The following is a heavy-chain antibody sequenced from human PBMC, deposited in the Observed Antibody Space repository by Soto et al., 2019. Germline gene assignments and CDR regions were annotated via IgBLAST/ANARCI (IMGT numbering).Heavy chain of an antibody. V-gene: IGHV3-21*01. CDR2: ISSSSSYI. CDR1: GFTFSSYS. CDR3: AREPRGYCTNGVCYTGFDY. J-gene: IGHJ4*02. Sequence: EVQLVESGGGLVKPGGSLRLSCAASGFTFSSYSMNWVRQAPGKGLEWVSSISSSSSYIYYADSVKGRFTISSDNAKNSLYLQMNSLRAEDTAVYYCAREPRGYCTNGVCYTGFDYWGQGTLVTVSS. D-gene: IGHD2-8*01.